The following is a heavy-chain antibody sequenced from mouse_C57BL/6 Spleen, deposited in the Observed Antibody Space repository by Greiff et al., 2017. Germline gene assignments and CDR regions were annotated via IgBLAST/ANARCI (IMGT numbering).Heavy chain of an antibody. D-gene: IGHD1-1*01. CDR2: INTNNGGT. J-gene: IGHJ4*01. CDR3: ARLRVTTGVATRYAMDY. Sequence: EVQLQQSGPELVKPGASVKIFCKASGYTVTDYYMNWVKQSHGKSLEWIGDINTNNGGTSYNQKFKGKATLTVDKSSSTAYMELRSLTSEYSAVYYCARLRVTTGVATRYAMDYWGQGTSVTVSS. V-gene: IGHV1-26*01. CDR1: GYTVTDYY.